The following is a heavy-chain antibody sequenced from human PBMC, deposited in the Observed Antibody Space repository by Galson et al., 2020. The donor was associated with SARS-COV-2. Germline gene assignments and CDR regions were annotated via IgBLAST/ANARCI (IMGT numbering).Heavy chain of an antibody. J-gene: IGHJ3*01. Sequence: GESLKISCAASGFIFSDYDMNWVRQSTGGGLEWVSGIDIHGNTYYADSVKGRFTISRENGRNSLYLQMNGLRAGDSAVYYCVKEVGTPYSYDAYDFWGQGTRVAVSS. V-gene: IGHV3-13*01. CDR3: VKEVGTPYSYDAYDF. D-gene: IGHD1-26*01. CDR2: IDIHGNT. CDR1: GFIFSDYD.